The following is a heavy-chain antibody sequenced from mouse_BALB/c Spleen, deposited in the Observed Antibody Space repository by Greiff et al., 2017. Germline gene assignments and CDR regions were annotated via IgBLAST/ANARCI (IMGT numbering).Heavy chain of an antibody. V-gene: IGHV3-2*02. CDR1: GYSITSDYA. CDR3: ARDTTAFDY. J-gene: IGHJ2*01. D-gene: IGHD1-2*01. Sequence: DVHLVESGPGLVKPSQSLSLTCTVTGYSITSDYAWNWIRQFPGNKLEWMGYISYSGSTSYNPSLKSRISITRDTSKNQFFLQLNSVTTEDTATYYCARDTTAFDYWGQGTTLTVSS. CDR2: ISYSGST.